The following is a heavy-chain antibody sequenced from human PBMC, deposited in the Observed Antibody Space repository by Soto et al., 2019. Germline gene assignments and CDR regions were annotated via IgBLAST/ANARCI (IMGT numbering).Heavy chain of an antibody. V-gene: IGHV4-4*02. CDR3: AGVPIAVAGTNEGY. J-gene: IGHJ4*02. CDR1: SGSISSSNW. D-gene: IGHD6-19*01. CDR2: IYHSGST. Sequence: QVQLQESGPGLVKPSGTLSLTCAVSSGSISSSNWWSWVRQPPGKGLEWIGEIYHSGSTNNNPALKSRGTISVDKSKNQVSLKLSSVTAADTAVDYWAGVPIAVAGTNEGYLGQGTLGTVSS.